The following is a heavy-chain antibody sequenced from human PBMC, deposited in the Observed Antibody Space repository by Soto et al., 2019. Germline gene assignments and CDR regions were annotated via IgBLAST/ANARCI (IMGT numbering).Heavy chain of an antibody. CDR3: ARSSGYDSYYYYGMDV. J-gene: IGHJ6*02. CDR2: IIPIFGTA. D-gene: IGHD5-12*01. CDR1: GGTFSSYA. Sequence: SVKVSCKASGGTFSSYAISWVRQAPGQGLEWMGGIIPIFGTANHAQKFQGRVTITADESTSTAYMELSSLRSEDTAVYYCARSSGYDSYYYYGMDVWGQGTTVSVSS. V-gene: IGHV1-69*13.